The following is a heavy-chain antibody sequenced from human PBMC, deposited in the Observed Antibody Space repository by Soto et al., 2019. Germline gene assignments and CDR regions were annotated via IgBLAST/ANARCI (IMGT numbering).Heavy chain of an antibody. CDR2: IYYSGST. V-gene: IGHV4-59*01. J-gene: IGHJ6*02. Sequence: SETLSLTCTGSGGSISSYYWSWIRQPPGKGLEWIGYIYYSGSTNYNPSLKSRVTISVDTSKNQFSLKLSSVTAADTAVYYCARDRSGYCISTSCYPLDVWGQGTTVT. D-gene: IGHD2-2*01. CDR3: ARDRSGYCISTSCYPLDV. CDR1: GGSISSYY.